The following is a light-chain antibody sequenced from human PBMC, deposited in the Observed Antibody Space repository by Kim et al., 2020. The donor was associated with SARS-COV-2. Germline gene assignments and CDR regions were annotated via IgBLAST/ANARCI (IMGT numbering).Light chain of an antibody. J-gene: IGLJ3*02. Sequence: GQRVTISCSGSSSNIGSNSVIWYQQLPGTAPKILIYNTNQRPSGVPDQFSGSKSGTSASLAISGLQSDDEADYYCAAWDDSLSAWLFGGGTQLTVL. CDR3: AAWDDSLSAWL. CDR1: SSNIGSNS. CDR2: NTN. V-gene: IGLV1-44*01.